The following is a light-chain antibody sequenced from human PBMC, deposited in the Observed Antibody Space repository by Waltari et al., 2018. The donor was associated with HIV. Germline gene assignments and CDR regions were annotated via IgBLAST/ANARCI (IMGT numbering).Light chain of an antibody. CDR3: SSYSRGALL. Sequence: QSVLTQPASVSGSPGQSLTLSCTGTTNDLGSYKYVSWYQQSPDKAPKLIIYEVSNPPSGISSRFSGSKSGNTASLTISGLQADDEAYYHCSSYSRGALLFGGGTKVTVL. CDR2: EVS. CDR1: TNDLGSYKY. V-gene: IGLV2-14*01. J-gene: IGLJ2*01.